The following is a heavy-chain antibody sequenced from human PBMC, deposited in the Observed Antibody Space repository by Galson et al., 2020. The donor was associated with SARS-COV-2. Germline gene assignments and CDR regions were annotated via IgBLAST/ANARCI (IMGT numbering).Heavy chain of an antibody. V-gene: IGHV3-30*04. Sequence: GESLKISCAASGFTFSSYAMHWVRQAPGKGLAWVAVISYDGSNKYYADSVKGRFTISRDNSKNTLYLQMNSLRAEDTAVYYCARGEGVCGGDCYTNWGQGTLVTVSS. D-gene: IGHD2-21*01. CDR1: GFTFSSYA. J-gene: IGHJ4*02. CDR2: ISYDGSNK. CDR3: ARGEGVCGGDCYTN.